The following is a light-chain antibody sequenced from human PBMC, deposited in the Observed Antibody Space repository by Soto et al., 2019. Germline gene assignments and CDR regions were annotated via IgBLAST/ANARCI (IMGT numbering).Light chain of an antibody. CDR1: SSDVGGYKY. CDR3: SSYAGSNNYV. Sequence: QSVLTQPPSLSAAPGQEVTISCSGTSSDVGGYKYVSWYQQYPGKAPKLMIYAVSKRPSGVPDRFSGSKSGNTASLTVSGLQAEDEADYYCSSYAGSNNYVFGTGTKVTVL. V-gene: IGLV2-8*01. J-gene: IGLJ1*01. CDR2: AVS.